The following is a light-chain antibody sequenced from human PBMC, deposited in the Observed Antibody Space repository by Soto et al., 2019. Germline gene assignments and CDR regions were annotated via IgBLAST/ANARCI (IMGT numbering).Light chain of an antibody. CDR1: QSISSW. CDR3: QQYNSYWT. J-gene: IGKJ1*01. Sequence: DIHMTQSPSTLSASVGYRFTITCRASQSISSWLAWYQQKPRKAPKLLIHDASSLESGVPSRFSGRGSGTEFTLTISSLQPDDFATYYCQQYNSYWTFGQGTKVDIK. V-gene: IGKV1-5*01. CDR2: DAS.